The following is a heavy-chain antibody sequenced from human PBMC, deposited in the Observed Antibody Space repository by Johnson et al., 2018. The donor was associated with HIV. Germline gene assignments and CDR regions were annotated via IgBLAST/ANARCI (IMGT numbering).Heavy chain of an antibody. CDR2: IFSAGDT. CDR1: RITVGSNY. D-gene: IGHD2-21*01. CDR3: ARGAGCGGDCYSGYDAFDI. Sequence: VQLVESGGGLVQSGGSLRLSCEASRITVGSNYMSWVRRAPGKGLEWVSVIFSAGDTYYADSVKGRFTIPRDNSKNTGYLQMNSLRPYDTAVYYCARGAGCGGDCYSGYDAFDIWGQGTMVTVSS. J-gene: IGHJ3*02. V-gene: IGHV3-66*02.